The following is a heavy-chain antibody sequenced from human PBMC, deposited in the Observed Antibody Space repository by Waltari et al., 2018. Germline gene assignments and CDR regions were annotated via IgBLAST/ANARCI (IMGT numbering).Heavy chain of an antibody. J-gene: IGHJ5*02. CDR1: GGSISSYY. CDR2: IYYSGGT. V-gene: IGHV4-59*01. CDR3: ARYSSGWFDP. Sequence: QVQLQESGPGLVKPSETLSLTCTVSGGSISSYYWSWIRQPPGKGLEWIGYIYYSGGTNYNPSLKSRVTISVDTSKNQFSLKLSSVTAADTAVYYCARYSSGWFDPWGQGTLVTVSS. D-gene: IGHD6-25*01.